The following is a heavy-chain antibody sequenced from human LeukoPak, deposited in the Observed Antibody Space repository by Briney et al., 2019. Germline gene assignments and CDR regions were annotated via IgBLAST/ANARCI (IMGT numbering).Heavy chain of an antibody. D-gene: IGHD6-13*01. V-gene: IGHV3-74*01. CDR1: GFTFSNYW. J-gene: IGHJ1*01. CDR2: INDDGRAT. Sequence: GGSLRLSCAASGFTFSNYWMHWVRQVPGKGLVWVSRINDDGRATFYADSVKGRFTISRDNAKNTLFLQMNSLRAEDTAVYYCAKASYSSSWYYGYFQHWGQGTLVTVSS. CDR3: AKASYSSSWYYGYFQH.